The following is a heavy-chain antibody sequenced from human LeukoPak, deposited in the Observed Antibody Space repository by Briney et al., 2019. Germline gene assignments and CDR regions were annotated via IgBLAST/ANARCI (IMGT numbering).Heavy chain of an antibody. V-gene: IGHV3-23*01. D-gene: IGHD6-19*01. CDR2: LGSSGDTT. CDR3: ANFDGTSGWYSYFDY. CDR1: GFTFRRYA. Sequence: GGSLRLSCAASGFTFRRYAMTWVRQAPGKGLEWVSVLGSSGDTTFYADSVKGRFTISRDNSKNTLYLQMNSLRAEDTAVYYCANFDGTSGWYSYFDYWGQGTLVTVSS. J-gene: IGHJ4*02.